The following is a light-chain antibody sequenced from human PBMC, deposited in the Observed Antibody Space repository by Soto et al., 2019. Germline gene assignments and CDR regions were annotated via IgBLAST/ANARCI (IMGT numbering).Light chain of an antibody. Sequence: DIQMTQSPSSLSASVGDRVTITCRASQSISSYLNWYQQKPGKAPKLLIYAASSLQSGVTTRFSGSGSETDFTLTISSLQPEDVATYYCQQSYSTPPTFGGGTKVEIK. CDR1: QSISSY. CDR2: AAS. V-gene: IGKV1-39*01. J-gene: IGKJ4*01. CDR3: QQSYSTPPT.